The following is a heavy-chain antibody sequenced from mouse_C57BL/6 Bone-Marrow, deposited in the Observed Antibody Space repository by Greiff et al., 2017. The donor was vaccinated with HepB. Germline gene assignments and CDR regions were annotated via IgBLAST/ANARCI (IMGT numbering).Heavy chain of an antibody. D-gene: IGHD1-1*01. J-gene: IGHJ2*01. V-gene: IGHV14-4*01. CDR1: GFNIKDDY. Sequence: VQLQQSGAELVRPGASVKLSCTASGFNIKDDYMHWVKQRPEQGLEWIGWIDPENGDTEYASKFQGKATITADTSSNTAYLQLSSLTSEDTAVYYCTAGRHFDYWGQGTTLTVSS. CDR2: IDPENGDT. CDR3: TAGRHFDY.